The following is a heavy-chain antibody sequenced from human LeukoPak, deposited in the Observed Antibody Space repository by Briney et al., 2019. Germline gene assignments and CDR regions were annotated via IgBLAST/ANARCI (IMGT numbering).Heavy chain of an antibody. CDR3: AVTCDSSGYYFGYFQH. CDR1: GFTFSSYG. Sequence: GRSLRLSCAASGFTFSSYGMHWVRQAPGKGLEWVAVIWYDGSNKYYADSVKGRFTISRDNSKNTLYLQMNSLRAEDTAVYYCAVTCDSSGYYFGYFQHWGQGTLVTVSS. V-gene: IGHV3-33*01. J-gene: IGHJ1*01. CDR2: IWYDGSNK. D-gene: IGHD3-22*01.